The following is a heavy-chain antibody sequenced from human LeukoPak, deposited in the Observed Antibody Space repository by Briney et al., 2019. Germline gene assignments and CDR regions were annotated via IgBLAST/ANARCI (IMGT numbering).Heavy chain of an antibody. J-gene: IGHJ4*02. D-gene: IGHD3-10*01. CDR1: GYSISSGYY. Sequence: SETLSLTCTVSGYSISSGYYWGWIRQPPGKGLEWIGSIYYSGSTYYNPSLKSRVTISVDTSKNQFSLKLSSVTAADTAVYYCARGGTMVRGVIEDYWGQGTLVTVSS. V-gene: IGHV4-38-2*02. CDR2: IYYSGST. CDR3: ARGGTMVRGVIEDY.